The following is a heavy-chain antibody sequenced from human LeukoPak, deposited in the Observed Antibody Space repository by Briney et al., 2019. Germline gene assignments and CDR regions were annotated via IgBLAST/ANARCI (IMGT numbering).Heavy chain of an antibody. CDR1: RYTFTGYY. D-gene: IGHD2-21*02. Sequence: GASVKVSCKASRYTFTGYYMHWVRQAPGRGLEWMGWINPNSGGTNYAQKFQGRVTMTRDTSITTAYMELSRLRSDDTAVYYCARDNREVRGGDCFDVWGKGTTVTVSS. CDR3: ARDNREVRGGDCFDV. J-gene: IGHJ6*04. V-gene: IGHV1-2*02. CDR2: INPNSGGT.